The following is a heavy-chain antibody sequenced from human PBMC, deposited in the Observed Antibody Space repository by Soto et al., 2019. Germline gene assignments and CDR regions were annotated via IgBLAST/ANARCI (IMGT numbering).Heavy chain of an antibody. J-gene: IGHJ3*02. D-gene: IGHD5-12*01. Sequence: ASVTVSCKTSGYTFTSYAMHWVRQAPGQRLEWMGWINAGNGNTKYSQKFQGRVTITRDTSASTAYMELSSLRSEDTAVYYCARGKRLRPDDAFDIWGQGTMVTV. CDR1: GYTFTSYA. CDR3: ARGKRLRPDDAFDI. V-gene: IGHV1-3*01. CDR2: INAGNGNT.